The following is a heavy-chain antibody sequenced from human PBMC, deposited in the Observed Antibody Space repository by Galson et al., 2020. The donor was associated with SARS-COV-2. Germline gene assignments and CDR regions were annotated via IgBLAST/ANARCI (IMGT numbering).Heavy chain of an antibody. J-gene: IGHJ4*02. D-gene: IGHD2-21*02. CDR3: ARGVICGGDCYPLDY. Sequence: GESLKISCKASGYTFTSYGISWVRQAPGQGLEWMGWLSAYNGNTNYAQKLQGRVTMTTDTSTNTAYMELRRLRSDDTAVYYCARGVICGGDCYPLDYWGQGTLVTVSS. CDR2: LSAYNGNT. V-gene: IGHV1-18*01. CDR1: GYTFTSYG.